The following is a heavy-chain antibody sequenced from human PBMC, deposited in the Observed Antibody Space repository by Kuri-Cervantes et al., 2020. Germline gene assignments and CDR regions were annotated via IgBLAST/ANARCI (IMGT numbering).Heavy chain of an antibody. D-gene: IGHD3-22*01. J-gene: IGHJ6*03. V-gene: IGHV1-24*01. CDR1: GYTLIESS. Sequence: ASVKVSCKVSGYTLIESSMHWVRQAPGKGLEWMGCFDPEDGETIYAQKFQGRVTMTEDTSTSTAYMELRSLTSDDTAVYYCARVPDSSGYQDYYYYYMDVWGKGTTVTVSS. CDR2: FDPEDGET. CDR3: ARVPDSSGYQDYYYYYMDV.